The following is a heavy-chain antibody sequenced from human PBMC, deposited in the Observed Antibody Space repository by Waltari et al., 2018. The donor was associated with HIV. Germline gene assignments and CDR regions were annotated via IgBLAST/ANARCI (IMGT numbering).Heavy chain of an antibody. CDR1: GGSFSVYY. CDR3: AREREWYFDL. Sequence: QVQLQQWGAGLLTPSETLSLTCAVYGGSFSVYYWSWIRQPPGKGLEWIGEINHSGSTNYNPSLKSRVTISVDTSKNQFSLKLNSVTAADTAVYYCAREREWYFDLWGRGTLVTVSS. D-gene: IGHD1-26*01. J-gene: IGHJ2*01. CDR2: INHSGST. V-gene: IGHV4-34*01.